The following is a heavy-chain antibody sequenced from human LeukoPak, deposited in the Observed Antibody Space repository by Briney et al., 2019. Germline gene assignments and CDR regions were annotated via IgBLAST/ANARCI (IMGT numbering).Heavy chain of an antibody. Sequence: PGGSLRLSCAAPGFTFTNAWMSWVRQAPGKGLEWVGRVKGKSDGGTIDYAAPVKGRFTISRDDSKTMVSLQMNSLESGDTAVYYCTTDRAISGLPIFGYWGQGTPVTVSS. J-gene: IGHJ4*02. CDR2: VKGKSDGGTI. CDR1: GFTFTNAW. V-gene: IGHV3-15*01. CDR3: TTDRAISGLPIFGY. D-gene: IGHD3-3*01.